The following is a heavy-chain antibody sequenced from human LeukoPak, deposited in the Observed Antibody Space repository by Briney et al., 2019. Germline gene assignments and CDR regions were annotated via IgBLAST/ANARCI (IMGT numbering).Heavy chain of an antibody. V-gene: IGHV4-4*07. CDR2: IYTTGAT. Sequence: PSETLSLTCTVSSGSIHSYYWGWVRQPPGKGLEWIGRIYTTGATQYKPSLKSRVTMSVDTSTNQFSLNLRSMAAAVTAVYYCGRQGYTASHYFFDYWSQGSLVAVS. CDR3: GRQGYTASHYFFDY. CDR1: SGSIHSYY. D-gene: IGHD2-2*02. J-gene: IGHJ4*02.